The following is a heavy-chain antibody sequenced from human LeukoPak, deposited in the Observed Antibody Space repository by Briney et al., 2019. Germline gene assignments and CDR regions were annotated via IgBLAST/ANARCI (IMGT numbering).Heavy chain of an antibody. V-gene: IGHV4-34*01. D-gene: IGHD3-3*01. CDR1: GGSFSGYY. Sequence: SETPSLTCAVYGGSFSGYYWSWIRQPPGKGLEWIGEINHSGSTNYNPSLKSRVTISVDTSKNQFSLKLSSVTAADTAVYYCARVFPDFWSGYYSRGYFDYWGQGTLVTVSS. CDR2: INHSGST. J-gene: IGHJ4*02. CDR3: ARVFPDFWSGYYSRGYFDY.